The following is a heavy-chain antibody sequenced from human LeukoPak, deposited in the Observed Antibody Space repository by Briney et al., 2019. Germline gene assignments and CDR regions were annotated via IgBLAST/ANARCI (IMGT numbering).Heavy chain of an antibody. CDR3: AKMVHTEQWLVPFDY. V-gene: IGHV3-23*01. J-gene: IGHJ4*02. Sequence: GGSLRLSCAASGFTFSNFAMNWVRQAPGKGLEWVSTISGSGGSTYYADSVKGRFTISRDNSKNTLYLQMNSLRAEDTAVYYCAKMVHTEQWLVPFDYWGQGTLVIVSS. D-gene: IGHD6-19*01. CDR2: ISGSGGST. CDR1: GFTFSNFA.